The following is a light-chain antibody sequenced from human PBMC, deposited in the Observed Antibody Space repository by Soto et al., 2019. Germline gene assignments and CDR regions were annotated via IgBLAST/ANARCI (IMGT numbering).Light chain of an antibody. V-gene: IGLV2-8*01. CDR3: SSYAGINTDVV. CDR2: EVT. Sequence: QSALTQPPSASGSPGQSVTISCTGTSSDVGGYRYVSWYQQHPGKAPKLMIFEVTKRASGVPNRFSGSKSGNTASLTVSGLQAEDEADYYCSSYAGINTDVVFGGGTKLTVL. CDR1: SSDVGGYRY. J-gene: IGLJ2*01.